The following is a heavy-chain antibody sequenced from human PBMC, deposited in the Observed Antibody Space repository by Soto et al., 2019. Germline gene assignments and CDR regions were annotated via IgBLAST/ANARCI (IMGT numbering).Heavy chain of an antibody. CDR1: GGSFSGYY. CDR2: INHSGST. CDR3: AREQWLVRRRFYYGMDV. D-gene: IGHD6-19*01. J-gene: IGHJ6*02. V-gene: IGHV4-34*01. Sequence: SETLSLTCAVYGGSFSGYYWSWIRQPPGKGLEWIGEINHSGSTNYNPSLKSRVTISVDTSKNQFSLKLSSVTAADTAVYYCAREQWLVRRRFYYGMDVWGQGTTVTVSS.